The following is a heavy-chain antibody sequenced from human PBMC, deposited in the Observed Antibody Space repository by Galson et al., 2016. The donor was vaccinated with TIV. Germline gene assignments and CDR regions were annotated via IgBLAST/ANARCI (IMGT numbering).Heavy chain of an antibody. CDR2: IYPGDSDT. J-gene: IGHJ4*02. CDR3: ARELDYHLLTGYPTAFDY. D-gene: IGHD3-9*01. V-gene: IGHV5-51*03. CDR1: GYSFSNYW. Sequence: QSGAEVKKPGDSLKISCKGSGYSFSNYWIVWVRQMPGKGLQWMGIIYPGDSDTRYNPSFQGQVTISADRSINTAYLQWSSLEASDTAVYYCARELDYHLLTGYPTAFDYWGQGTLVTVSS.